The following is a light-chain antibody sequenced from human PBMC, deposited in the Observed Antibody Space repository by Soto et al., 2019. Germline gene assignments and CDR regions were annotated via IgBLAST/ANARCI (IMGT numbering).Light chain of an antibody. CDR2: KNN. Sequence: QPVLTQPPSASGTPGQWVTISCSGGSSNIGSNYVYWYHQFPGTAPKLLVYKNNQRPSGTPDRFSGSKSGTSASLVISGLRSEDKADYYCAAWDDSLSGVVFGGGTKLTVL. V-gene: IGLV1-47*01. CDR1: SSNIGSNY. J-gene: IGLJ2*01. CDR3: AAWDDSLSGVV.